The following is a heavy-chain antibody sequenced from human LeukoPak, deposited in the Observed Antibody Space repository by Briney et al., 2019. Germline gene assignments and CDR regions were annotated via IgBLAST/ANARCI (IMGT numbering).Heavy chain of an antibody. Sequence: GGSLRLSCAASGFRFSSYAMSWVRQAPGKGLEWVSVIYSGGSTYYADSVKGRFTISRDNSKNTLYLQMNSLRAEDTAVYYCARDQGYGPDYWGQGTLVTVSS. CDR3: ARDQGYGPDY. CDR2: IYSGGST. J-gene: IGHJ4*02. CDR1: GFRFSSYA. V-gene: IGHV3-66*01. D-gene: IGHD5-18*01.